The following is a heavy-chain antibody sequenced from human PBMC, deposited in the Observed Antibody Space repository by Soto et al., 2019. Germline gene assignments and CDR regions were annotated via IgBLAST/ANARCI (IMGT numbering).Heavy chain of an antibody. D-gene: IGHD3-16*01. CDR2: IWHDGSDK. CDR3: AREGMIQPKFLDY. Sequence: QVQLVESGGGVVQPGRSLRLSCAASGFSFSSYGMHWVRQAPGKGLEWVAVIWHDGSDKYYADSVKGRFTISKDDSKNTLYLQMNSLRAEDTALYYCAREGMIQPKFLDYWGQGTLVTVSS. V-gene: IGHV3-33*01. CDR1: GFSFSSYG. J-gene: IGHJ4*02.